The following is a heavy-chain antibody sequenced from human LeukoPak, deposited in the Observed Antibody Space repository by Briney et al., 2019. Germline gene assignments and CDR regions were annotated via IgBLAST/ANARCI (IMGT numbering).Heavy chain of an antibody. CDR1: GYTFTGYY. CDR2: INPNSGGT. CDR3: AREGYSSGWFTFRVRRDYFDY. J-gene: IGHJ4*02. D-gene: IGHD6-19*01. Sequence: VASVKVSCKASGYTFTGYYMHWVRQAPGQGLEWMGWINPNSGGTNYAQKFQGRVTMTRDTSISTAYMELSRLRSDDTAVYYCAREGYSSGWFTFRVRRDYFDYWGQGTLVTVSS. V-gene: IGHV1-2*02.